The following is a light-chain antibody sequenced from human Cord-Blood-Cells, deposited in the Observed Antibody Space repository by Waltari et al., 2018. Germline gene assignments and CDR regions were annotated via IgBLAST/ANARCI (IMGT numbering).Light chain of an antibody. CDR2: EGS. CDR1: CSDVGSYNL. J-gene: IGLJ1*01. CDR3: CSYTSSSTFV. Sequence: QSALTQPASVSGSPGQSITISCTGTCSDVGSYNLVSWYQQHPGKAPKLMIYEGSKRPSGVSNRFSGSKSGNTASLTISGLQAEDEADYYCCSYTSSSTFVFGTGTKVTVL. V-gene: IGLV2-14*02.